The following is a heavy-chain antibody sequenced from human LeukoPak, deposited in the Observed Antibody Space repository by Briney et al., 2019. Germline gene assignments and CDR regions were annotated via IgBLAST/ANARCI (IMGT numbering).Heavy chain of an antibody. D-gene: IGHD2-2*01. Sequence: GGSLRLSCAASGFTFSSYWMSWVRQAPGKGLEWVANIKQDGSEKYYVDSVKGRFTISRDNAKNSLYLQMNSLRAEDTAVYYCARAFPSLPGEYYFDYWGQGTLVTVSS. J-gene: IGHJ4*02. CDR3: ARAFPSLPGEYYFDY. CDR2: IKQDGSEK. CDR1: GFTFSSYW. V-gene: IGHV3-7*01.